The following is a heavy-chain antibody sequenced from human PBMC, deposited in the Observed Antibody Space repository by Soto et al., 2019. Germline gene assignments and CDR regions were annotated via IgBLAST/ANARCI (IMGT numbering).Heavy chain of an antibody. CDR2: MNPNSGNT. D-gene: IGHD6-6*01. CDR1: GYTFTSYD. CDR3: ARGIAARLNYYYYYMDV. Sequence: ASVKVSCKASGYTFTSYDINWVRQATGQGLEWIGWMNPNSGNTGYAQKFQGRVTMTRNTSISTAYMELSSLRSEDTAVYYCARGIAARLNYYYYYMDVWGKGTTVTVSS. J-gene: IGHJ6*03. V-gene: IGHV1-8*01.